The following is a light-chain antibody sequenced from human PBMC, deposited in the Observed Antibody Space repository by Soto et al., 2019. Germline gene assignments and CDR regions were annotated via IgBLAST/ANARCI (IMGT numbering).Light chain of an antibody. CDR1: QTVSFSY. CDR3: QQYGSSPLT. J-gene: IGKJ4*01. V-gene: IGKV3-20*01. Sequence: EIVLTQSPGTLSLSPGDRATLSCRASQTVSFSYLAWYQQKPGQAPRLLIYCASSRATGIPDRFSGSESGTDFTLTISRLEPEDFAVYYCQQYGSSPLTFGGGTKVEIK. CDR2: CAS.